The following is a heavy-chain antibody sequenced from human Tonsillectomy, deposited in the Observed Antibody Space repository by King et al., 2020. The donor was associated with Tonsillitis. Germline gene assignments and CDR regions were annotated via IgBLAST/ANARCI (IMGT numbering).Heavy chain of an antibody. CDR1: GFTFSSYA. CDR2: ISGSGGST. D-gene: IGHD3-10*01. Sequence: VQLVESGGGLVQPGGSLRLSCAASGFTFSSYAMSWVRQAPGKGLEWVSGISGSGGSTYYADSVKGRFTISRDNSKKTLYLQMNSLGDEDTAGYYCSISGLEGSGTWHYYDGMDVWGQGTTVTVCS. J-gene: IGHJ6*02. CDR3: SISGLEGSGTWHYYDGMDV. V-gene: IGHV3-23*04.